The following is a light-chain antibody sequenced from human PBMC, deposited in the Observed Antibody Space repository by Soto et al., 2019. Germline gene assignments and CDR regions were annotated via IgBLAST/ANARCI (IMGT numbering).Light chain of an antibody. J-gene: IGLJ2*01. CDR3: SSYISSSNVV. Sequence: QSVLTQPASVSGSPGQSITISCTGTSSDVGGYNYVSWYQQHPGKAPKLMICEVSNRPSGVSNRFSGSKSGNTASLTISGLQAEDEADYYCSSYISSSNVVFGGGTKVTVL. CDR2: EVS. V-gene: IGLV2-14*01. CDR1: SSDVGGYNY.